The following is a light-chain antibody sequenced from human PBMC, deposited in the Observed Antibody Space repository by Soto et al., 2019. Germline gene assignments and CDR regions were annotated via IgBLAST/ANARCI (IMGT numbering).Light chain of an antibody. CDR2: GNS. J-gene: IGLJ2*01. CDR1: SSNIGAGHD. CDR3: RSYDSSLSRPV. Sequence: QSVLTQPPSVSGAPGQRVTISCTGSSSNIGAGHDVHWYQQLPGTTPKLLIYGNSNRPSGVPDRFSGSKSGTSASLAITGLQAEDEADYYCRSYDSSLSRPVFGGGTKLTVL. V-gene: IGLV1-40*01.